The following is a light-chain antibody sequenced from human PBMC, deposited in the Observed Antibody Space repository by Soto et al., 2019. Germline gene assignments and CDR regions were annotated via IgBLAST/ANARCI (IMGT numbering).Light chain of an antibody. CDR3: QQANTFPYT. CDR1: EDISYW. V-gene: IGKV1D-12*01. CDR2: AAS. J-gene: IGKJ2*01. Sequence: IHMTQTRSSVSSSVGDRVTITCRASEDISYWVAWYQQKPGKAPKLLIHAASSLHSGVPSRFSGSGSGTDFTLTITGLQPEDFATYYCQQANTFPYTLGQGIKV.